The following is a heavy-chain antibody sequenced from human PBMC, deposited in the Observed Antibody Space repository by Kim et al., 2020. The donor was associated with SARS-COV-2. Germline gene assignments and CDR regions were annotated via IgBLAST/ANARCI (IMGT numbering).Heavy chain of an antibody. J-gene: IGHJ6*02. CDR2: IKQDGSEK. Sequence: GGSLRLSCAASGFTFSSYWMSWVRQAPGKGLEWVANIKQDGSEKYYVDSVKGRFTISRDNAKNSLYLQMNSLRAEDTAVYYCARDMRCRQSYYYYYGMDVWGQGTTVTVSS. V-gene: IGHV3-7*01. CDR1: GFTFSSYW. CDR3: ARDMRCRQSYYYYYGMDV. D-gene: IGHD3-16*01.